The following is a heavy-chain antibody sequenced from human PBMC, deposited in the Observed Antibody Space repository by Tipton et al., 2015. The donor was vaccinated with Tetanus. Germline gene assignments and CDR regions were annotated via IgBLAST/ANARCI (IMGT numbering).Heavy chain of an antibody. V-gene: IGHV4-4*02. Sequence: TLSLTCAVSGGSISSTNWWSWVRQPPGKGLEWIGEIYHSGNTNYNPPLKSRVSISVDTSMNSFSLNLSSVTAADTAVYYCARDGSGFGGSYDYWGQGTLVTVSS. CDR3: ARDGSGFGGSYDY. D-gene: IGHD1-26*01. J-gene: IGHJ4*02. CDR1: GGSISSTNW. CDR2: IYHSGNT.